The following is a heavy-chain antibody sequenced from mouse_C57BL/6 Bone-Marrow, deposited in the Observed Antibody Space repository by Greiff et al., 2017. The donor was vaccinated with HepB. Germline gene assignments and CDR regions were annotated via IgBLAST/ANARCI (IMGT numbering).Heavy chain of an antibody. CDR3: TTILNYYGSSSYFDV. J-gene: IGHJ1*03. Sequence: EVKLVESGAELVRPGASVKLSCTASGFNIKDDYMHWVKQRPEQGLEWIGWIDPENGDTEYASKFQGKATITADTSSNTAYLQLSSLTSEDTAVYYCTTILNYYGSSSYFDVWGTGTTVTVSS. D-gene: IGHD1-1*01. CDR2: IDPENGDT. V-gene: IGHV14-4*01. CDR1: GFNIKDDY.